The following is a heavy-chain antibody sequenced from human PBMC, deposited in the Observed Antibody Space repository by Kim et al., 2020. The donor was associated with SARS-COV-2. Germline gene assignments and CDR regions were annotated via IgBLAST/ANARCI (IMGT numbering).Heavy chain of an antibody. D-gene: IGHD3-3*01. V-gene: IGHV4-59*13. CDR2: IYYSGST. CDR1: GVSISSYY. Sequence: SETLSLTCTVSGVSISSYYWSWIRQPPGKGLEWIGYIYYSGSTNYNPSLKSRVTISLDTSKNQFSLKLSSVTAADTAVYYCSRGQRITIFGVVGEMDIWG. J-gene: IGHJ6*01. CDR3: SRGQRITIFGVVGEMDI.